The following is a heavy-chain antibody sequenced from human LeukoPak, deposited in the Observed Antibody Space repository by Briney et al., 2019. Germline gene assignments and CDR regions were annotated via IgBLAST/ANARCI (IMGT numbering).Heavy chain of an antibody. CDR1: GGSISSYY. J-gene: IGHJ4*02. V-gene: IGHV4-59*01. CDR2: IYYSGST. Sequence: PSETLSLTCTVSGGSISSYYWSWLRQPPGKGLEWIGYIYYSGSTNYNPSLKSRVTISVDTSKNQFSLKLSSVTAADTAVYYCARDMGSGYDYWGQGTLVTVSS. D-gene: IGHD3-22*01. CDR3: ARDMGSGYDY.